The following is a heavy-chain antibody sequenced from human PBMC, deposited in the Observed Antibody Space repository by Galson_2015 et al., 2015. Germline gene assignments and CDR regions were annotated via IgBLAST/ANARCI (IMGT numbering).Heavy chain of an antibody. CDR2: ISYDGSNK. CDR1: GFTFSSYG. J-gene: IGHJ3*02. CDR3: AKDDYPFGYGAAFDI. D-gene: IGHD3-16*01. V-gene: IGHV3-30*18. Sequence: LRLSCAASGFTFSSYGMHWVRQAPGKGLEWVAVISYDGSNKYYADSVKGRFTISRDNSKNTLYLQMNSLRAEDTAVYYCAKDDYPFGYGAAFDIWGQGTMVTVSS.